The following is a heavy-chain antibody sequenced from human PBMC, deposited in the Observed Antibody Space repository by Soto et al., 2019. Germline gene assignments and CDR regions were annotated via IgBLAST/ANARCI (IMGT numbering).Heavy chain of an antibody. V-gene: IGHV3-23*04. Sequence: EVQLVESGGGLVQPGRSLRLSCAASGFTLDVYTMQWVRQVPGKGLEWVSGLSNTGRRTSYADSVKGRFNISRDNSENTVYLQMNSLRVEDTAVYYCATEMGATQGPFDNWGQGTLVTVSS. CDR3: ATEMGATQGPFDN. D-gene: IGHD1-26*01. CDR1: GFTLDVYT. J-gene: IGHJ4*02. CDR2: LSNTGRRT.